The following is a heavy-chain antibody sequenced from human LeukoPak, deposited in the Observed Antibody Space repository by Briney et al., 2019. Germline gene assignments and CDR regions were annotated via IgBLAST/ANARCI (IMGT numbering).Heavy chain of an antibody. CDR1: GFTFSSYW. J-gene: IGHJ4*02. CDR2: IKQDGSEK. CDR3: ARDRGDPMYCSSTSCYAGYYYYFDY. V-gene: IGHV3-7*01. Sequence: GGSLRLSCAASGFTFSSYWMSWVRQAPGKGLEWVANIKQDGSEKYYVDSVKGRFTISRDNAKNSLYLQMNSLRAEDTAVYYCARDRGDPMYCSSTSCYAGYYYYFDYWGQGTLVTVSS. D-gene: IGHD2-2*01.